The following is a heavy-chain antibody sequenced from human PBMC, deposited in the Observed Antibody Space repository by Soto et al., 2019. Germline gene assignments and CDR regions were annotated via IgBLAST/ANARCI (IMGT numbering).Heavy chain of an antibody. J-gene: IGHJ3*02. Sequence: EVQVLESGGGLVQPGGSLRLSCEGSGFTVSSHAMTWIRQAPGKGPEWVSTVTADGGTYYADSVKGRFAMSRDTSANTLYLQVNSLGAEDTAAYYCAPHVFCSGGSCQYDAFAIRGQGTMVTVSS. CDR2: VTADGGT. CDR1: GFTVSSHA. CDR3: APHVFCSGGSCQYDAFAI. D-gene: IGHD2-15*01. V-gene: IGHV3-23*01.